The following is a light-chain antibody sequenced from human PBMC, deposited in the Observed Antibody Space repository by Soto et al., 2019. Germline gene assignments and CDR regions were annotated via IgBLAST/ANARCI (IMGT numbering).Light chain of an antibody. V-gene: IGKV3-20*01. CDR3: QQYGNSPPIT. CDR1: QSVSSHY. CDR2: GAS. J-gene: IGKJ4*01. Sequence: STWAVTLLGGESATRCCTALQSVSSHYLAWYQQKPGQAPRLLIYGASTRATGIPDRFSGSGSGTDFTLTISRLEPEDFAVYYCQQYGNSPPITFGGGTKVDVK.